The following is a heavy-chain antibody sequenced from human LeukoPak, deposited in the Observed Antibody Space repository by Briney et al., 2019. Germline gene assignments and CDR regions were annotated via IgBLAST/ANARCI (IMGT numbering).Heavy chain of an antibody. CDR1: GGSISSGGYY. V-gene: IGHV4-31*03. Sequence: TLSLTCTVSGGSISSGGYYWSWICQHPGKGLEWIGYIYYSGSTYYNPSLKSRVTISVDTSKNQFSLKLSSVTAADTAVYYCARVPGYCSSTSCSYYFDYWGQGTLVTVSS. D-gene: IGHD2-2*01. CDR2: IYYSGST. J-gene: IGHJ4*02. CDR3: ARVPGYCSSTSCSYYFDY.